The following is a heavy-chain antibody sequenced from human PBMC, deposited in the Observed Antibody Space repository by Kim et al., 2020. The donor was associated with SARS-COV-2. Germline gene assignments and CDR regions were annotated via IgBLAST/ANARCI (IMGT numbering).Heavy chain of an antibody. CDR3: AKWKLWFGELLFPYFDY. J-gene: IGHJ4*02. CDR2: ISGSGGST. V-gene: IGHV3-23*01. D-gene: IGHD3-10*01. Sequence: GGSLRLSCAASGFTFSSYAMSWVRQAPGKGLEWVSAISGSGGSTYYADSVKGRFTISRDNSKNTLYLQMNSLRAEDTAVYYCAKWKLWFGELLFPYFDYWGQGTLVTVSS. CDR1: GFTFSSYA.